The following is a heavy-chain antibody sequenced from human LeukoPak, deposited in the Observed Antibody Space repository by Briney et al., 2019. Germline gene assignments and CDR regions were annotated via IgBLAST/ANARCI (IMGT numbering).Heavy chain of an antibody. V-gene: IGHV3-30*18. CDR2: ISYDGSNK. CDR3: AKEAHSSGWYSFDY. Sequence: PGGSLRLSCAASGFTFNSYGMHWVRQAPGKGLEWVAVISYDGSNKYYADSVKGRFTISRDNSKNTLYLQMNSLTAEDTAVYYCAKEAHSSGWYSFDYWGQGTLVTVSS. J-gene: IGHJ4*02. CDR1: GFTFNSYG. D-gene: IGHD6-19*01.